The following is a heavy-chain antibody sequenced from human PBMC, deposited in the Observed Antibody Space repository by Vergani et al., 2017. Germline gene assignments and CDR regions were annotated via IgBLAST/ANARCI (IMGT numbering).Heavy chain of an antibody. D-gene: IGHD3-9*01. CDR2: IIPNFGTA. CDR1: GGTFSSYA. V-gene: IGHV1-69*01. Sequence: QVQLVQSGAEVKKPGSSVKVSCKASGGTFSSYAISWVRQAPGQGLEWMGGIIPNFGTANYAQNFQGRVTITADESTSTAYMELSRLRSEDTAVYYCAGYMHYDTYNYYGMDVWDRGTTVTASS. J-gene: IGHJ6*02. CDR3: AGYMHYDTYNYYGMDV.